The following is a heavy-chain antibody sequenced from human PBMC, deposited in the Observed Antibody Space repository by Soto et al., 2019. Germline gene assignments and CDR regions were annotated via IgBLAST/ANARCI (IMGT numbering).Heavy chain of an antibody. CDR1: GGTFSSYA. D-gene: IGHD5-18*01. J-gene: IGHJ4*02. Sequence: SVKVSCKASGGTFSSYAISWVRQAPGQGLEWMGGIIPIFGTANYAQKFQGRVTITADESTSTAYMELNSLRSEDTAVYYCARGRGYSYGYLGYYFDYWGQGXLVTVYS. CDR2: IIPIFGTA. CDR3: ARGRGYSYGYLGYYFDY. V-gene: IGHV1-69*13.